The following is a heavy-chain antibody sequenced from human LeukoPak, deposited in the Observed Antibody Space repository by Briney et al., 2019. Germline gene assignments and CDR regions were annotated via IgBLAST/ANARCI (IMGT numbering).Heavy chain of an antibody. Sequence: SETLSLTCAVYGGSFSGYYWSWIRQPPGKGLEWSGEINHSGSTNYNPSLKSRVTISVDTSKNQFSLKLSSVTAADTAVYYCARGGTTYCSGGSCSYRYYYYGMDVWGKGTTVTVSS. V-gene: IGHV4-34*01. D-gene: IGHD2-15*01. CDR1: GGSFSGYY. CDR3: ARGGTTYCSGGSCSYRYYYYGMDV. J-gene: IGHJ6*04. CDR2: INHSGST.